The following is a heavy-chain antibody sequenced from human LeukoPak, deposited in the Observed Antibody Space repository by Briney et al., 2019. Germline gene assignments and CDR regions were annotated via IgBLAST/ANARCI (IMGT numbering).Heavy chain of an antibody. J-gene: IGHJ4*02. CDR2: ISGSGGST. CDR1: GFTFSSYA. V-gene: IGHV3-23*01. D-gene: IGHD3-22*01. CDR3: AKDNYYDSSGGGDY. Sequence: GGSLRLSCAASGFTFSSYAMSWVRQAPGKGLEWVSAISGSGGSTYYADSVKGRFTISRDNSKNTLYLQMNSLRAEDTAVYYCAKDNYYDSSGGGDYWGQGTLVTVSS.